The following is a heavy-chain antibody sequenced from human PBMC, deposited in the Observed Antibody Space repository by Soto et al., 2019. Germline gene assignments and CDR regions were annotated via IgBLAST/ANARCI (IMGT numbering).Heavy chain of an antibody. J-gene: IGHJ6*02. D-gene: IGHD1-26*01. V-gene: IGHV3-74*01. CDR1: GLTFNRYW. CDR2: INTDGTNS. CDR3: ARDVGATVHGYYGMDV. Sequence: GGSLRLSCAASGLTFNRYWMHWVRHAPGKGLVWVSHINTDGTNSNYADSVKGRFTISRDNAKSTLFLQMNSLRAEDTAVYYCARDVGATVHGYYGMDVWGQGTTVTVSS.